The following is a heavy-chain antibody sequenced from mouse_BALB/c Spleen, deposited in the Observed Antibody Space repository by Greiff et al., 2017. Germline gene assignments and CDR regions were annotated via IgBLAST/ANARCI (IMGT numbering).Heavy chain of an antibody. CDR2: ISSGGSYT. J-gene: IGHJ1*01. Sequence: EVHLVESGGGLVKPGGSLKLSCAASGFTFSSYAMSWVRQSPEKRLEWVAEISSGGSYTYYPDTVTGRFTISRDNAKNTLYLEMSSLRSEDTAMYYCARRGAPWYFDVWGAGTTVTVSS. D-gene: IGHD6-1*01. CDR1: GFTFSSYA. CDR3: ARRGAPWYFDV. V-gene: IGHV5-9-4*01.